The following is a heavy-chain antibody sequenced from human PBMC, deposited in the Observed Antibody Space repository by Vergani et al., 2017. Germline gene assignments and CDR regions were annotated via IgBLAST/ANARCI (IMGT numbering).Heavy chain of an antibody. Sequence: QVQLQQWGAGLLKPSETLSLTCAVYGGSFRGYYWSWIRQPPGKGLEWIGEINHSGSTNYNPSLKSRVTISVDTSKNQFSLKLRSVTAAETAVYYCAGKRLRVVRGVIITGLKDYWGQGTLVTVSS. CDR3: AGKRLRVVRGVIITGLKDY. CDR2: INHSGST. CDR1: GGSFRGYY. J-gene: IGHJ4*02. D-gene: IGHD3-10*01. V-gene: IGHV4-34*01.